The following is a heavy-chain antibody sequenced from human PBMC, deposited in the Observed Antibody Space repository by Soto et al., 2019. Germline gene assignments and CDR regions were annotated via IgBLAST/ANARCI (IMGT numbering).Heavy chain of an antibody. CDR1: GFTFSSYA. CDR2: ISGSGGST. CDR3: ANGVLAAAGPRPYYYGMDV. J-gene: IGHJ6*02. V-gene: IGHV3-23*01. D-gene: IGHD6-13*01. Sequence: GGSLRLSCAASGFTFSSYAMSWVRQAPGKGLEWVSAISGSGGSTYYADSVKGRFTISRDNSKNTLYLQMNSLRAEDTAVYYCANGVLAAAGPRPYYYGMDVWGQGTTVTVSS.